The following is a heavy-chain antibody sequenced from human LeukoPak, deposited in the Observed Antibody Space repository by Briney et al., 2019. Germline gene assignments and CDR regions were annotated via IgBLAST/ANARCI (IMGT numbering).Heavy chain of an antibody. V-gene: IGHV1-18*01. CDR1: GYTFTSYG. CDR3: ARDPPRVTIFSPMDV. D-gene: IGHD3-9*01. Sequence: ASVKVSCKASGYTFTSYGISWVRQAPGQGLKWMGWISAYNGNTNYAQKLQGRVTMTTDTSTSTAYMELRSLRSDDTAVYYCARDPPRVTIFSPMDVWGQGTTVTVSS. CDR2: ISAYNGNT. J-gene: IGHJ6*02.